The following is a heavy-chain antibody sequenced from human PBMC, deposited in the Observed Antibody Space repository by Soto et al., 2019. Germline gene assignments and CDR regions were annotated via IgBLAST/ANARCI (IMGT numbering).Heavy chain of an antibody. D-gene: IGHD1-1*01. V-gene: IGHV3-30-3*01. CDR1: GFNFGTYA. CDR3: ARVTPGNNLFYFSGLDV. Sequence: LRLSFVASGFNFGTYAIHWVRQAPGKGLQWVALIAYDGINTYYADSVKGRFTISRDNSKNTLHLQMNSLRPEDTGVYFCARVTPGNNLFYFSGLDVWGQGPSVPVSS. J-gene: IGHJ6*02. CDR2: IAYDGINT.